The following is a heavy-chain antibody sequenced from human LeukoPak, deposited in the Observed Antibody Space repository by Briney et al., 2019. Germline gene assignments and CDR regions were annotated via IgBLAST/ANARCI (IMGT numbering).Heavy chain of an antibody. CDR2: IWYDGSSK. V-gene: IGHV3-33*01. Sequence: EAGGSLRLSCAASGFTFSSYGMHWVRQAPGKGLEWVALIWYDGSSKHYADSVRGRFTISRDNSKNTLYLQMNSLRAEDTAVYYCARDFELSHWGQGTLATVSS. D-gene: IGHD3-16*02. CDR1: GFTFSSYG. J-gene: IGHJ4*02. CDR3: ARDFELSH.